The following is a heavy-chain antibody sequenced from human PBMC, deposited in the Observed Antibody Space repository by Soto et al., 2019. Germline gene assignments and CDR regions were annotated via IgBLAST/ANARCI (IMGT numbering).Heavy chain of an antibody. CDR3: ARVYGYYYHYMDV. J-gene: IGHJ6*03. D-gene: IGHD2-8*01. CDR2: ISPDSGNT. CDR1: GYSLTDYA. V-gene: IGHV1-8*01. Sequence: QAYLEQSGAEVKKPGASVKVSCKASGYSLTDYAITWVRQASGQGLEYVGWISPDSGNTDYAHKFQGRVTVTSNTSINTAYMEVSSLRSALPAVYYCARVYGYYYHYMDVWGKGTTVTVSS.